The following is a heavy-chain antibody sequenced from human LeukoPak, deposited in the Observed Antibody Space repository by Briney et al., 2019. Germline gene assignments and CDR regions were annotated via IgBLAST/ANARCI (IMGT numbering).Heavy chain of an antibody. CDR3: ARPNDYGGNSDFDY. Sequence: ASVRVSCTASGYTFTSYGISWVRQAPGQGLEWMGWISAYNGNTNYAQKLQGRVTMTTDTSTSTAYMELRRLRSDDTAVYYCARPNDYGGNSDFDYWGQGTLVTASS. CDR2: ISAYNGNT. D-gene: IGHD4-17*01. V-gene: IGHV1-18*01. CDR1: GYTFTSYG. J-gene: IGHJ4*02.